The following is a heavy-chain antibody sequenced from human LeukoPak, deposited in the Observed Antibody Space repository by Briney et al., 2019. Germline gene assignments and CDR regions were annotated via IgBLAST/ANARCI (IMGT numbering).Heavy chain of an antibody. V-gene: IGHV3-48*03. CDR2: ISFSGNII. CDR3: ARGRQLWETDQDRYFDP. Sequence: GGSLRLSCAASGFTFSIYEMNWVRQAPGKGPEWVSYISFSGNIIYYADSVKGRFTVSRDNANNSLYLQMNSLRAEDTAVYYCARGRQLWETDQDRYFDPWGQGTLVTVSS. D-gene: IGHD5-18*01. J-gene: IGHJ5*02. CDR1: GFTFSIYE.